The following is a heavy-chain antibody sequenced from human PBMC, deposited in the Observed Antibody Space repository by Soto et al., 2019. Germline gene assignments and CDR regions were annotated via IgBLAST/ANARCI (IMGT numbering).Heavy chain of an antibody. J-gene: IGHJ5*02. CDR3: ARGLRFLEWFAGNWFDP. Sequence: LRLSCAASGFTFSSYSMNWVRQAPGKGLEWVSSISSSSSYIYYADSVKGRFTISRDNAKNSLYLQMNSLRAEDTAVYYCARGLRFLEWFAGNWFDPWGQGTLVTVSS. CDR1: GFTFSSYS. D-gene: IGHD3-3*01. CDR2: ISSSSSYI. V-gene: IGHV3-21*01.